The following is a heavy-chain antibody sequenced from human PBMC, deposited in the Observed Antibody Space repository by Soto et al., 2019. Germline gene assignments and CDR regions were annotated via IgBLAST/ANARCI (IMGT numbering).Heavy chain of an antibody. D-gene: IGHD6-6*01. J-gene: IGHJ4*02. V-gene: IGHV1-8*01. CDR2: MNTHSGNT. CDR3: ARRPGAARPIGY. CDR1: GYTFTSYD. Sequence: QVQLVQSGAEVKKPGASVKVSCKASGYTFTSYDINWVRQATGQGLEWMGWMNTHSGNTGYAQKFQGGVTMTRNTSISTAYMELSSLRSEDTAVYYCARRPGAARPIGYWGQGTLVTVSS.